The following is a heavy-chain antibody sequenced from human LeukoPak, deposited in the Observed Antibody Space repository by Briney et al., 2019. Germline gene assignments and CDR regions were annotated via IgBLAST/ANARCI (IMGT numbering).Heavy chain of an antibody. V-gene: IGHV1-18*01. CDR2: ISAYNGNT. D-gene: IGHD1/OR15-1a*01. Sequence: ASVKVSCTASGYTFTSYGISWVRQAPGQGLEWMGWISAYNGNTNYAQKLQGRVTMTTDTSTGTAYMELRSLRSDDTAVYYCARGGQGPITGTSQVLYNWFDPWGQGALVTVSS. J-gene: IGHJ5*02. CDR3: ARGGQGPITGTSQVLYNWFDP. CDR1: GYTFTSYG.